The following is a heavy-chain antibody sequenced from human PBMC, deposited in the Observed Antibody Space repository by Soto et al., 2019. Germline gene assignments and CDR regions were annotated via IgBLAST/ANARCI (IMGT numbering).Heavy chain of an antibody. V-gene: IGHV1-18*01. CDR2: ISANNGNT. J-gene: IGHJ6*03. D-gene: IGHD2-15*01. CDR3: ARTKLGYCSGGSCYSNYYYYMDV. CDR1: GYTFTSYG. Sequence: ASVKVSCKASGYTFTSYGISWVRQAPGQGLEWMGWISANNGNTNYAQKFQGRVTMTRNTSISTAYMELSSLRSEDTAVYYCARTKLGYCSGGSCYSNYYYYMDVWGKGTTVTVSS.